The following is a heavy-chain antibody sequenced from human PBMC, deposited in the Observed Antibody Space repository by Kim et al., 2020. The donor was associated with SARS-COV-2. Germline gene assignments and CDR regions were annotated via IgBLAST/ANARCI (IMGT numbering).Heavy chain of an antibody. J-gene: IGHJ6*02. CDR3: ARSTDSGWGYYYYGMDV. V-gene: IGHV4-59*13. CDR1: GGSISSYY. D-gene: IGHD6-19*01. CDR2: IYYSGST. Sequence: SETLSLTCTVSGGSISSYYWSWIRQPPGKGLEWIGYIYYSGSTNYNPSLKSRVTISVDTSKNQFSLKLSSVTAADTAVYYCARSTDSGWGYYYYGMDVWGQGTTVTVSS.